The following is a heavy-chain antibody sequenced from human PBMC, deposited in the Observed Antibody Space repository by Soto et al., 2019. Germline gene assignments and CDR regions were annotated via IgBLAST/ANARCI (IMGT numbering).Heavy chain of an antibody. CDR2: INHSGST. CDR1: GGSFSGYY. Sequence: PSETLSLTCAVYGGSFSGYYWSWIRQPPGKGLEWIGEINHSGSTNYNPSLKSRVTISVDTSKNQFSLKLSSVTAADTAVYYCARGLSYSSGYSDYWGQGTLVTVS. J-gene: IGHJ4*02. V-gene: IGHV4-34*01. CDR3: ARGLSYSSGYSDY. D-gene: IGHD3-22*01.